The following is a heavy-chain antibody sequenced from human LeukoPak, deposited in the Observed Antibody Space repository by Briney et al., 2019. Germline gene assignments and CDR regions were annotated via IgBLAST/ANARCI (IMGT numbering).Heavy chain of an antibody. CDR3: ARELYDFWSGYLGYYYYYMDV. CDR1: GGSISSSSYY. Sequence: PSETLSLTCTVSGGSISSSSYYWGWIRQPPGKGLEWIGSIYYSGSTYYNPSLKSRVTISVDTSKNQFSLKLSSVTAADTAVYYCARELYDFWSGYLGYYYYYMDVWGKGTTVTVSS. CDR2: IYYSGST. D-gene: IGHD3-3*01. J-gene: IGHJ6*03. V-gene: IGHV4-39*07.